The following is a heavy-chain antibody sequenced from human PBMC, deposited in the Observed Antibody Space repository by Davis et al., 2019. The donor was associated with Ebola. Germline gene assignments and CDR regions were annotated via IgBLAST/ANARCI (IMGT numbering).Heavy chain of an antibody. V-gene: IGHV3-33*06. CDR2: IWYDGSNK. CDR3: AKGDYYDTPFDP. J-gene: IGHJ5*02. D-gene: IGHD3-22*01. CDR1: GFIFSNYW. Sequence: PGGSLRLSCVASGFIFSNYWMSWVRQAPGKGLEWVAVIWYDGSNKYYADSVKGRFTISRDNSKNTLYLQMNSLRAEDTAVYYCAKGDYYDTPFDPWGQGTLVTVSS.